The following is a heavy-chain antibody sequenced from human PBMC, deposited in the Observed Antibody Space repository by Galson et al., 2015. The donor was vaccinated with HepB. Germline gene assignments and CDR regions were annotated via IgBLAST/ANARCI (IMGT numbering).Heavy chain of an antibody. J-gene: IGHJ4*02. D-gene: IGHD4-23*01. CDR3: AISYGGNKGGSFDY. V-gene: IGHV3-33*08. Sequence: SLRLSCAASGFTLSSYGMHWIRQAPGKGLEWVAIIWYDGSNTKYGDSVRGRFTISRDNAKNRMYLQMDGLRAEDTAMYYCAISYGGNKGGSFDYWGQRTMVSVSS. CDR2: IWYDGSNT. CDR1: GFTLSSYG.